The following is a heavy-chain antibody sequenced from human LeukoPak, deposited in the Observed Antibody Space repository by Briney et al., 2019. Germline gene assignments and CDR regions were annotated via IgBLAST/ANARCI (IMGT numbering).Heavy chain of an antibody. CDR3: AGAQQPIALFDY. J-gene: IGHJ4*02. Sequence: GGSLRLSCAASGFTFSSYAMTWVRQAPGKGLEWVSVISGSGDTTYYADSVKGRFTISRDNSKNTLYLQMNSLRAEDTAVYYCAGAQQPIALFDYWGQGTLVTVSS. CDR1: GFTFSSYA. D-gene: IGHD6-13*01. CDR2: ISGSGDTT. V-gene: IGHV3-23*01.